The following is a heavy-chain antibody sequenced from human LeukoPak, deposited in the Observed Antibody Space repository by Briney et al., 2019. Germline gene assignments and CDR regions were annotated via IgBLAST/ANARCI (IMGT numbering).Heavy chain of an antibody. CDR3: ARFLPLGSSSWPSNYYYYGMDV. V-gene: IGHV4-59*08. J-gene: IGHJ6*02. Sequence: SETLSLTCTVSGGSISSYYWSWIRQPPGKGLEWIGYIYYSGSTNYNPSLKSRVTISVDTSKNQFSLKLSSVTAADTAVYYCARFLPLGSSSWPSNYYYYGMDVWGQGTTVTVSS. CDR2: IYYSGST. D-gene: IGHD6-13*01. CDR1: GGSISSYY.